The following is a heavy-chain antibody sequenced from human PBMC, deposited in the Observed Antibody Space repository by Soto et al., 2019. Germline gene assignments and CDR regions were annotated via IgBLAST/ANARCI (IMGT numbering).Heavy chain of an antibody. CDR2: ISYDGSNK. CDR3: ARDLGIAVAEYYYYYGMDV. V-gene: IGHV3-30-3*01. Sequence: GGSLRLSCAASGFTFSSYAMHWVRQAPGKGLEWVAVISYDGSNKYYADSVKGRFTISRDNSKNTLYLQMNSLRAEDTAVYYCARDLGIAVAEYYYYYGMDVWGQGTTVTVSS. D-gene: IGHD6-19*01. J-gene: IGHJ6*02. CDR1: GFTFSSYA.